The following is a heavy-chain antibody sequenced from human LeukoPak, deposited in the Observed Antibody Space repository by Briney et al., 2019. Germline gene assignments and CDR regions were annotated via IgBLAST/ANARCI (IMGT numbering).Heavy chain of an antibody. V-gene: IGHV4-4*02. CDR2: TYHRGTT. D-gene: IGHD1-26*01. CDR3: ARAGSYYLDY. Sequence: SETLSLTCTVSGDSISSNKWWHWVRQPPGKGLEWIGETYHRGTTNYNPSLKSRVTISVDKSKNQFSLKLSSVTAADTAVYYCARAGSYYLDYWGQGTLVTVSS. J-gene: IGHJ4*02. CDR1: GDSISSNKW.